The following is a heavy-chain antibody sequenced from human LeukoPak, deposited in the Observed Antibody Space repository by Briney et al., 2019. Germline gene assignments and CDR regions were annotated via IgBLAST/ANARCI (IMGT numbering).Heavy chain of an antibody. J-gene: IGHJ4*02. CDR3: AKDGYDSSGYYSLDY. CDR1: GFTFSSYG. D-gene: IGHD3-22*01. Sequence: GGALRLSCAASGFTFSSYGMHWGRPAPGKGVEWGGFIRYDGSNKYYADSVKGRFTISRDNSKKTLYLQMNSLRAEDTAVYYCAKDGYDSSGYYSLDYWGQGTLVTVSS. V-gene: IGHV3-30*02. CDR2: IRYDGSNK.